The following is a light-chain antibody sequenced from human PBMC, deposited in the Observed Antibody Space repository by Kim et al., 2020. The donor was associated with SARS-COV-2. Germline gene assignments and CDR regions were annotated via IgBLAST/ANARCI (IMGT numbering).Light chain of an antibody. Sequence: EIVLTQSPGTLSLSPGERATLSCRAGQTVSSNNLAWYQQKPGQSPRLLIYAASRRATGIPDRFSGSGSGTDFTLTISRLEPGDFAVYYCQQYGGSPPNTFGQGTKLEI. J-gene: IGKJ2*01. CDR2: AAS. CDR1: QTVSSNN. V-gene: IGKV3-20*01. CDR3: QQYGGSPPNT.